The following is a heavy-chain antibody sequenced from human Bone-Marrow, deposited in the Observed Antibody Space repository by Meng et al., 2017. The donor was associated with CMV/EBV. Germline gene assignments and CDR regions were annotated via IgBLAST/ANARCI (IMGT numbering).Heavy chain of an antibody. CDR2: IYSGGST. V-gene: IGHV3-66*01. Sequence: VQLVESGGGLVQPGGSLRLSCAASGFTVSSNYMSWVRQAPGKGLEWVSVIYSGGSTYYADSVKGRFTISRDNSKNTLYLQMNSLRAEDTAVYYCAREIAAATPDYWGQGTLVTVSS. D-gene: IGHD6-13*01. J-gene: IGHJ4*02. CDR1: GFTVSSNY. CDR3: AREIAAATPDY.